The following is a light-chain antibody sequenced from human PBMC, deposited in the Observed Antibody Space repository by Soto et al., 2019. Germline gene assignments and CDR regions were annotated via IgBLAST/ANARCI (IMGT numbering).Light chain of an antibody. J-gene: IGKJ1*01. CDR2: KAS. V-gene: IGKV1-5*03. CDR1: QTISSW. Sequence: DIQMTQSPSTLSGSVVDRVTITCRASQTISSWLAWYQQKPGKAPKVLMYKASTLKSGVPSRFSGSGAGTEFTLTISSLQPDDFATYYCQHYNSYSEAFGQGTKVDIK. CDR3: QHYNSYSEA.